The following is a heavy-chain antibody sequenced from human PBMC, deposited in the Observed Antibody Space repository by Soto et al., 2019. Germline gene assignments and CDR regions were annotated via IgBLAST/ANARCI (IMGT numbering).Heavy chain of an antibody. Sequence: PGGSLRLSCAASTFTFSDYARHWVRQAPGKGMKGVAVKSYDGSKKENAHSVKVRLTISRDNPKNTLYLHMSRLRGEDTAVYYCARDGNSGSLYYHGMDVWGQGTTVTVSS. V-gene: IGHV3-30-3*01. D-gene: IGHD3-10*01. CDR2: KSYDGSKK. CDR1: TFTFSDYA. J-gene: IGHJ6*02. CDR3: ARDGNSGSLYYHGMDV.